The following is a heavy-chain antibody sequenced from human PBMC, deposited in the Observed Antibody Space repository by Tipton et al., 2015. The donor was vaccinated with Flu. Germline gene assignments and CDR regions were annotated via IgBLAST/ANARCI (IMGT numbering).Heavy chain of an antibody. CDR3: ARGPPGPSIRAYYFDI. Sequence: TLSLTCTVSGGSLSSYYWSWIRQPAGKGLEWIGRIYTSRSTNYNPSLKSRVTISTDTSTNQVSLKMNSVIAADTAVYYCARGPPGPSIRAYYFDIWGQGALVTVSS. V-gene: IGHV4-4*07. CDR1: GGSLSSYY. D-gene: IGHD2-21*01. CDR2: IYTSRST. J-gene: IGHJ4*02.